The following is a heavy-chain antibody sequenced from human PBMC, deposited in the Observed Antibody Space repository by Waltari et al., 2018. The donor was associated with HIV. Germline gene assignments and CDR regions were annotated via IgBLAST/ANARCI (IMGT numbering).Heavy chain of an antibody. V-gene: IGHV4-59*01. CDR3: ARYGSGHRHFGY. CDR2: IYSSGRA. D-gene: IGHD3-10*01. J-gene: IGHJ4*02. Sequence: QVQLQESGPGLLKPSETLSLTCSVSGDSMTSYYCSWIRQPPGKGLEWIGYIYSSGRASYSPSLQSRLTISVDTSKNQFSLKLSSVTAADTAVYYCARYGSGHRHFGYWGQGTLVIVSS. CDR1: GDSMTSYY.